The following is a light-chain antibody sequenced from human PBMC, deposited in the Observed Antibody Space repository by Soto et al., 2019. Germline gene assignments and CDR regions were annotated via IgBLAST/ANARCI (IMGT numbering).Light chain of an antibody. CDR1: QSVLYSSNNKNY. V-gene: IGKV4-1*01. Sequence: IVMTQSPDSLAVSLGERATINCKSSQSVLYSSNNKNYLAWYRQKPGQPPKLLIYWASIRESGVPDRISGSGSGTDFTITIISLQAEDVAIYYCQQYYSTPPYTFGQGTKLEIK. J-gene: IGKJ2*01. CDR2: WAS. CDR3: QQYYSTPPYT.